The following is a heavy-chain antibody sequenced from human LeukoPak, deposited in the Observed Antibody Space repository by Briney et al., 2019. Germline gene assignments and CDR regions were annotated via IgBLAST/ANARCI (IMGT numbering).Heavy chain of an antibody. Sequence: ASVKVSCKASGYTFTSYYMHWVRQAPGQGLEWMGIINPSGGSTSYAQKFQGRVTMTRDMSTSTVYMELSSLRSEDTAVYYCAREDGSGSYYSGWFDPWGQGTLVTVSS. CDR1: GYTFTSYY. J-gene: IGHJ5*02. V-gene: IGHV1-46*01. D-gene: IGHD3-10*01. CDR3: AREDGSGSYYSGWFDP. CDR2: INPSGGST.